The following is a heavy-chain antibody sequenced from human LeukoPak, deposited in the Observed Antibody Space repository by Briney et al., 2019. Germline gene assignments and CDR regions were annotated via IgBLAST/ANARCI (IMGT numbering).Heavy chain of an antibody. Sequence: GGSLRLSCAASGFTFSSYWMHWVRQAPGKGLEWVSAISGSGGSTYYADSVKGRFTISRDNSKNTLYLQMNSLRAEDTAVYFCAKGKFGDPLNYWGQGTLVTVSS. CDR2: ISGSGGST. CDR1: GFTFSSYW. D-gene: IGHD3-10*01. J-gene: IGHJ4*02. CDR3: AKGKFGDPLNY. V-gene: IGHV3-23*01.